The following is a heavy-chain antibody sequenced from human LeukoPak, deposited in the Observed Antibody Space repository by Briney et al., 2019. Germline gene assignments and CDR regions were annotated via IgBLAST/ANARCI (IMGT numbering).Heavy chain of an antibody. CDR3: AREVVPAATGGWFDP. J-gene: IGHJ5*02. CDR1: GYTFTGYY. D-gene: IGHD2-2*01. Sequence: GASVKVSCKASGYTFTGYYMHWVRQAPGQGLEWMGWINPNSGGTNYAQKFQGRVTMTRDTSISTAYMELSRLRSDDTAVYYCAREVVPAATGGWFDPWGQGTLVTVSS. CDR2: INPNSGGT. V-gene: IGHV1-2*02.